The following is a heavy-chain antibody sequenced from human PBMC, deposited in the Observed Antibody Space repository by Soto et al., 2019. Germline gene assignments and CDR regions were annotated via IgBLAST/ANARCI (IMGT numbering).Heavy chain of an antibody. D-gene: IGHD3-3*01. J-gene: IGHJ4*02. CDR3: AKERHYDFWSGTFDY. Sequence: PGGSLRLSCAASGFTFSSYAMSWVRRAPGKGLEWVSAISGSGGSTYYADSVKGRFTISRDNSKNTLYLQMNSLRAEDTAVYYCAKERHYDFWSGTFDYWGQGTLVTVSS. CDR2: ISGSGGST. CDR1: GFTFSSYA. V-gene: IGHV3-23*01.